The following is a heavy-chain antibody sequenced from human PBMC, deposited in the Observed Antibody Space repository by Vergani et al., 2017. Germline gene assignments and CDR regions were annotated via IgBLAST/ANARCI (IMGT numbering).Heavy chain of an antibody. J-gene: IGHJ5*02. CDR3: ARGKELGDNWFDP. D-gene: IGHD6-13*01. V-gene: IGHV3-30*04. CDR2: ISYDGSNK. Sequence: QVQLVESGGGVVQPGRSLRLSCAASGFTFSSYAMHWVRQAPGKGLEWVAVISYDGSNKYYADSVKGRFTISRDNSKNTLYLQMNSLRAEDTAVYYCARGKELGDNWFDPWGQGTLVTVS. CDR1: GFTFSSYA.